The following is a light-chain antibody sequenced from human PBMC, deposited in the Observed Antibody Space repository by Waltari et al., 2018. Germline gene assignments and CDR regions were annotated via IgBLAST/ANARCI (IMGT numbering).Light chain of an antibody. Sequence: PQGSGRLRRTLVYKGSKRCAGVPYRFSGSNVGNKAALPITGAQAEDEDDYYCLLYMGRGMWVFGGGTKLTVL. CDR2: KGS. J-gene: IGLJ3*02. CDR3: LLYMGRGMWV. V-gene: IGLV8-61*01.